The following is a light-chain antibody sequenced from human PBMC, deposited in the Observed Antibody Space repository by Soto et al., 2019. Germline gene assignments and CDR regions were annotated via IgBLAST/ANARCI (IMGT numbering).Light chain of an antibody. CDR1: QTMTSRY. CDR3: QRYGSSPVT. CDR2: DVS. J-gene: IGKJ4*01. Sequence: EIVLTQSPVTLSLSPGERATLSCRASQTMTSRYLAWYQQKPGQAPRLLIYDVSVRATGIPDRFSGSGSGTDFTLTISRLEPDDFAVYYCQRYGSSPVTFGGGTKVDIK. V-gene: IGKV3-20*01.